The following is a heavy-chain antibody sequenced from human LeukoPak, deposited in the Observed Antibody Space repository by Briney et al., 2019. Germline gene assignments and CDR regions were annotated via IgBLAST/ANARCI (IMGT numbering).Heavy chain of an antibody. Sequence: PGGSLRLSCAASGFTFSSYWMHWVRQGPGKGLVWVSRINSDGSRTSYADSVMGRFTISRDNAKNTMYLQMNSLRAEDTALYYCARDLTDYGAFDYWGQGTLVTVSS. V-gene: IGHV3-74*01. J-gene: IGHJ4*02. CDR3: ARDLTDYGAFDY. D-gene: IGHD4-17*01. CDR1: GFTFSSYW. CDR2: INSDGSRT.